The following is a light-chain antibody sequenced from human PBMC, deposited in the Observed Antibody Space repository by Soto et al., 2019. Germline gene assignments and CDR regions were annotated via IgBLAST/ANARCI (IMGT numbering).Light chain of an antibody. CDR2: AAS. Sequence: AIQMTQSPSSLSASVGVRVTITCRASQSIRNDLGWYQQKPGKAPKLLLYAASSLQSGVPSRFSGSGSGTDFTLTISSLQPEDFATYYCLQDYNYPYTFGQGTKLEIK. V-gene: IGKV1-6*01. J-gene: IGKJ2*01. CDR1: QSIRND. CDR3: LQDYNYPYT.